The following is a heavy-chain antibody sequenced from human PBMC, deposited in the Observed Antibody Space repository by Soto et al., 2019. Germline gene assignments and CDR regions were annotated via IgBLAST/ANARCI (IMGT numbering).Heavy chain of an antibody. CDR3: ARHLGGPWYFDY. CDR2: MFYSGSP. D-gene: IGHD3-10*01. J-gene: IGHJ4*02. V-gene: IGHV4-39*01. Sequence: QLQLQESGPGLVKPSETLSLSCTVSSGSISSSTYYWGWIRQPPGKGLEWIGSMFYSGSPYYNPSLKSRVTISVDTSKNQFSLNLSSVTAADTAVYYCARHLGGPWYFDYWGQGTLVTVSS. CDR1: SGSISSSTYY.